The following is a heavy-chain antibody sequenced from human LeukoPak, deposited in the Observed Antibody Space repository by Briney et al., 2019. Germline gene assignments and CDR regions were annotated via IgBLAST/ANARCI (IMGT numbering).Heavy chain of an antibody. CDR3: ASLGYCSSNSCYEDC. CDR2: IWNDGSNQ. Sequence: PGGSLRLSRAASGFTFSRYGMHWVRQAPGKGLEWVAVIWNDGSNQYYVDSVKGRFTISRDNSKNTLYLQMNSLRAEDTAMYYCASLGYCSSNSCYEDCWGQGTLVTVSS. CDR1: GFTFSRYG. J-gene: IGHJ4*02. D-gene: IGHD2-2*01. V-gene: IGHV3-33*03.